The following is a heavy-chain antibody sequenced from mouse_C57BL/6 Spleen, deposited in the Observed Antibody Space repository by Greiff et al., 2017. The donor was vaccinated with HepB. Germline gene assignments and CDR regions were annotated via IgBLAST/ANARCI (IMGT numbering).Heavy chain of an antibody. D-gene: IGHD2-4*01. CDR2: IYPSDSET. V-gene: IGHV1-61*01. CDR1: GYTFTSYW. J-gene: IGHJ3*01. CDR3: ARLDYDESWFAY. Sequence: QVQLQQPGAELVRPGSSVKLSCKASGYTFTSYWMDWVKQRPGQGLEWIGNIYPSDSETHYNQKFKDKATLTVDKSSSTAYMQLSSLTSEDSAVYYCARLDYDESWFAYWGQGTLVTVSA.